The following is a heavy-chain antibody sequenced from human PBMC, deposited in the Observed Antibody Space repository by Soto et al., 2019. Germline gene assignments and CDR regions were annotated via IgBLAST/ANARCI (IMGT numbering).Heavy chain of an antibody. Sequence: QVQLVQSGAEVKKPGASVKVSCKASGYTFTSYGISWVRQAPGQGLEWMGWISAYNGNTNYAQKLQGRVTMTTDTSTSTDYMELRSLRSDDTAVYYCARDAEDSYGDYEDIFDYWGQGTLVTVSS. CDR1: GYTFTSYG. J-gene: IGHJ4*02. V-gene: IGHV1-18*01. CDR3: ARDAEDSYGDYEDIFDY. D-gene: IGHD4-17*01. CDR2: ISAYNGNT.